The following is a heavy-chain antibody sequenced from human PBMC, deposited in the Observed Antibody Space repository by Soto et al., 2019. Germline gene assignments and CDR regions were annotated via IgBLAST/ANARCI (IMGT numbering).Heavy chain of an antibody. J-gene: IGHJ6*02. CDR3: ATTLDV. Sequence: EVQLVESGGGLVQPGGSLRLSCAASGFTFSSYSMNWVRQAPGKGLEWVSYISSSSSTIYYADSVKGRFTISRDNAKNSLYLQLTGLRDEDTAVYYCATTLDVWGQGTTVTVSS. CDR2: ISSSSSTI. V-gene: IGHV3-48*02. CDR1: GFTFSSYS.